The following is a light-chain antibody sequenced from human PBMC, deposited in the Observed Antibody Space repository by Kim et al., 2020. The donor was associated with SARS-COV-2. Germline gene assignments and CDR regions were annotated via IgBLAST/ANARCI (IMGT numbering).Light chain of an antibody. CDR2: GNH. Sequence: SVTISSTWSSSNIGAVYDVHWYQQLPGTAPKLLIYGNHYRPSGVPVRFSASKSGTSASLAITGLHTEDEADYYCQSYDSSLDGWVFGGGTQLTVL. V-gene: IGLV1-40*01. CDR3: QSYDSSLDGWV. J-gene: IGLJ3*02. CDR1: SSNIGAVYD.